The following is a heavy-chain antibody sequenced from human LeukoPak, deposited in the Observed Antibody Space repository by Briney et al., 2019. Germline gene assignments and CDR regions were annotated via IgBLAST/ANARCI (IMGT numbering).Heavy chain of an antibody. Sequence: HPGGSLRLSCAASGFTFSSYAMHWVRQAPGKGLEWVAVISYDGSNKYYADSVKGRFTISRDNSKNTLYLQMNSLRAEDTAVYYCARDRDYGDYGGYFDYWGQGTLVTVSS. CDR2: ISYDGSNK. CDR1: GFTFSSYA. J-gene: IGHJ4*02. CDR3: ARDRDYGDYGGYFDY. D-gene: IGHD4-17*01. V-gene: IGHV3-30-3*01.